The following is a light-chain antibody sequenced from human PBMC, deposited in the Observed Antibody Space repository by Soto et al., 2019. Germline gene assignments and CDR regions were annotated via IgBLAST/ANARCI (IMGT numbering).Light chain of an antibody. Sequence: IVMTQSPATLSLSPGETATLSCRASQNINRDLAWYQQKPGQAPRLLIRDASTRATGIPARFSGSGSETEFTLTISSLQSEDFAVYCCQQYKSRPPRTFGQGTKVEI. V-gene: IGKV3-15*01. CDR2: DAS. J-gene: IGKJ1*01. CDR3: QQYKSRPPRT. CDR1: QNINRD.